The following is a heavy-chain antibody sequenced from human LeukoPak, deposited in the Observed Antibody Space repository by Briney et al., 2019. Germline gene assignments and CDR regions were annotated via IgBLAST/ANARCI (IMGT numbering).Heavy chain of an antibody. D-gene: IGHD3-10*01. CDR3: ARDQASFYFGSGSYSFDY. Sequence: PGGSLRLSCAASGFTFSSYALSWVRQAPGKGLEWVSAISGTGGSTHYADSVKGRFTISRDNSKNTLYLQMNSLRGEDTAVYYCARDQASFYFGSGSYSFDYWGPGTLVTVSS. J-gene: IGHJ4*02. V-gene: IGHV3-23*01. CDR1: GFTFSSYA. CDR2: ISGTGGST.